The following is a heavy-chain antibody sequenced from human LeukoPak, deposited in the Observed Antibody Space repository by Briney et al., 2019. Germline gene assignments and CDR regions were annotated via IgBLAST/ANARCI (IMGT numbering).Heavy chain of an antibody. CDR1: GGTFSSYA. J-gene: IGHJ4*02. D-gene: IGHD3-22*01. CDR3: ARVNYDSSGYYYGLIGY. V-gene: IGHV1-69*05. CDR2: IIPIFGTA. Sequence: GASVKVSCKASGGTFSSYAISWVRQAPGQGLEWMGRIIPIFGTANYAQKFQGRVTMTRNTSISTAYMELSSLRSEDTAVYYCARVNYDSSGYYYGLIGYWGQGTLVTVSS.